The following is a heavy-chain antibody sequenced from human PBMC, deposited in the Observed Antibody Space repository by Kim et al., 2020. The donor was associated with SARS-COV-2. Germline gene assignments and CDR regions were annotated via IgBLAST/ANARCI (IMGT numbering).Heavy chain of an antibody. J-gene: IGHJ3*02. CDR3: ARDTGGFRGAIAFDI. V-gene: IGHV7-4-1*02. Sequence: QGFTGRFVFSLDTSVSTAYLQISSLKAEDTAVYYCARDTGGFRGAIAFDIWGQGTMVTVSS. D-gene: IGHD3-16*01.